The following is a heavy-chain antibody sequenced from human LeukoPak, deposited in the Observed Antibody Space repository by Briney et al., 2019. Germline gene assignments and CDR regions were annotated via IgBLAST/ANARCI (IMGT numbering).Heavy chain of an antibody. J-gene: IGHJ4*02. CDR2: ISYDGSNK. V-gene: IGHV3-30*04. D-gene: IGHD2-8*01. CDR1: GFTFSSYA. Sequence: GGSLRLSCAASGFTFSSYAMHWVRQAPGKGLELVAVISYDGSNKYHADSVKGRFTISRDKSKNTLYLQMNSLRAEDTAVYYCARAIRLGYCTNGVCPEIDYWGQGTLVTVSS. CDR3: ARAIRLGYCTNGVCPEIDY.